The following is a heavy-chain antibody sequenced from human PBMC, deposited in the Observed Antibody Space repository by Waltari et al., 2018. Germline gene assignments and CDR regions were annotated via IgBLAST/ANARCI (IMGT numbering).Heavy chain of an antibody. CDR1: GGSISSSSYY. D-gene: IGHD3-22*01. Sequence: QLQLQESGPGLVKPSETLSLTCTVSGGSISSSSYYWGWIRQPPGKGLEWIGSIYYSGSTYYNPYLNSRVTSAVDTSKNQFSLKLSSLTAADTAVYYCARAPGYYDRSGYYYFDYWGQGTLVTVSS. CDR2: IYYSGST. V-gene: IGHV4-39*07. CDR3: ARAPGYYDRSGYYYFDY. J-gene: IGHJ4*02.